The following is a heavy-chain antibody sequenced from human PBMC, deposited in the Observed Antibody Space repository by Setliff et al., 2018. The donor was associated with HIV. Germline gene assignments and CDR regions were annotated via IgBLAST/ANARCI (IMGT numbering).Heavy chain of an antibody. Sequence: KPSETLSLTCTVSGGSISFSSHHWGWIRQSPGKGLEWIGEIDHSGSTKYNPSLKSRVTLSVDTSKNQFSLKIDSVIAADTAVYFCARVGTTVTTRETYKWFDPWGQGTLVTVSS. CDR2: IDHSGST. D-gene: IGHD4-17*01. V-gene: IGHV4-61*05. J-gene: IGHJ5*02. CDR3: ARVGTTVTTRETYKWFDP. CDR1: GGSISFSSHH.